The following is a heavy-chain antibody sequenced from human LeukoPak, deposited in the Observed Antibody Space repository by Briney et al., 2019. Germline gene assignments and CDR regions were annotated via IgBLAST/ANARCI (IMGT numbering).Heavy chain of an antibody. CDR3: ARHIGYCSGGSCSFGMDV. CDR2: INSDGSST. Sequence: GGSLRLSCAASGFTFNSYWMHWVRQAPGKGLVWVSRINSDGSSTSYADSVKGRFTISRDNAKNTLYLQMNSLRAEDTAVYHCARHIGYCSGGSCSFGMDVWGQGTTVTVSS. J-gene: IGHJ6*02. D-gene: IGHD2-15*01. CDR1: GFTFNSYW. V-gene: IGHV3-74*01.